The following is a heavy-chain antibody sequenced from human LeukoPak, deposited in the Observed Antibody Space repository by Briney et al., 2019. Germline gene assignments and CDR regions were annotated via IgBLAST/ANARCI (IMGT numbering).Heavy chain of an antibody. CDR3: ARAGNLDY. Sequence: GGSLRLSCAASGFTLSSYWMSWVRQAPGKRLEWVANIKQDGSEKYYVDSVKGRFTISRDNAKDSLYLQMNSLRAEDTAVYYCARAGNLDYWGQGTLVTVSS. CDR2: IKQDGSEK. J-gene: IGHJ4*02. CDR1: GFTLSSYW. D-gene: IGHD4-23*01. V-gene: IGHV3-7*02.